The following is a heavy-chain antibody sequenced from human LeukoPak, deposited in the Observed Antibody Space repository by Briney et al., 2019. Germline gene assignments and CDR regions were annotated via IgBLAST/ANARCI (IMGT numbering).Heavy chain of an antibody. CDR2: VCYNGTT. CDR1: GDSISSYF. V-gene: IGHV4-59*01. J-gene: IGHJ4*02. CDR3: AREAAGYCSGGSCRLFDY. Sequence: SETLSLTCSVSGDSISSYFWAWIRQPPGKGLEWIGYVCYNGTTNYNPSLRNRVAISIDTSKNQFSLKLSSVTAADTAVYYCAREAAGYCSGGSCRLFDYWGQGTLVTVSS. D-gene: IGHD2-15*01.